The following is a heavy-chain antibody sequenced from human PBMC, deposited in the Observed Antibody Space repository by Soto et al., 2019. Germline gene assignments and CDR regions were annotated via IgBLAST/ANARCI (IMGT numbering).Heavy chain of an antibody. CDR1: GGSISSSSYY. Sequence: SETLSLTCTVSGGSISSSSYYWGWIRQPPGKGLEWIGSIYYSGSTYYNPSLKSRVTISVDTSKNQFSLKLSSVTAADTAVYYCARRTRITMIVVVDDAFDIWGQGTMVTVSS. V-gene: IGHV4-39*01. D-gene: IGHD3-22*01. CDR2: IYYSGST. CDR3: ARRTRITMIVVVDDAFDI. J-gene: IGHJ3*02.